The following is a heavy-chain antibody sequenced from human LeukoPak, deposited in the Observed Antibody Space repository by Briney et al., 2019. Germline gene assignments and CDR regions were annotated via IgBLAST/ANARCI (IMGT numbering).Heavy chain of an antibody. V-gene: IGHV4-59*02. CDR1: GASVSSSH. CDR3: SEGYFEPFAH. CDR2: LSYTGKT. Sequence: SETLSLTCVVSGASVSSSHWNWIRQLPGKGLEWIGCLSYTGKTDYNPSLTSRVTIPLDTSKNQVSLKLRFVTAADTAVYYCSEGYFEPFAHWGQGILVTVSS. D-gene: IGHD2/OR15-2a*01. J-gene: IGHJ4*02.